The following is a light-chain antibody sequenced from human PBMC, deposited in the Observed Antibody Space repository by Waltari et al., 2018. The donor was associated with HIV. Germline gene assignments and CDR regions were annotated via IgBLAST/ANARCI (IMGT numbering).Light chain of an antibody. Sequence: QSALTQPPSASGSPGQSVTISCTGTSSDVGGSKYVSWYQQHPGKAPKLMIYEVNKRPSGVPARFSGSKSAKTASLTVSGLQADDEADYYCNSYAGSNNWVFGGGTKLTVL. J-gene: IGLJ3*02. V-gene: IGLV2-8*01. CDR1: SSDVGGSKY. CDR2: EVN. CDR3: NSYAGSNNWV.